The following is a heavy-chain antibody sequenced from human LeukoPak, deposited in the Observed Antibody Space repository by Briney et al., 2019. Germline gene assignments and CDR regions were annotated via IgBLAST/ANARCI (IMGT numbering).Heavy chain of an antibody. Sequence: PSETLSFTFTVPGASISSHYWTWLRRPPGKGLGGVGYIYYSGSTHYNPSLKSRITISVDTSKTQCSPKLSSVTAPDTAVYYCARGLSFEPWGQGTLVSVSS. CDR3: ARGLSFEP. CDR2: IYYSGST. CDR1: GASISSHY. V-gene: IGHV4-59*11. J-gene: IGHJ5*02.